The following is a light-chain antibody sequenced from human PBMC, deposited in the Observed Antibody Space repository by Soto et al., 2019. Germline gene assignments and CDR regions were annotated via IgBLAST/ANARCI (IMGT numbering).Light chain of an antibody. CDR2: GAS. J-gene: IGKJ5*01. Sequence: IGFSQSPCTLSLSPGERATLSCKASPSVTNFLAWYQQKPGQAPRLLIYGASARATGIPDRFSGSGSGRDFTLTISRLEPADFAVYYCQQYGTSPITFGQGTRLEN. CDR3: QQYGTSPIT. V-gene: IGKV3-20*01. CDR1: PSVTNF.